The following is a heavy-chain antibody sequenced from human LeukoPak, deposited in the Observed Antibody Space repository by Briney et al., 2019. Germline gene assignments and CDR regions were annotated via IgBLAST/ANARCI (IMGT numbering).Heavy chain of an antibody. CDR1: GGSFSTYY. V-gene: IGHV4-34*01. J-gene: IGHJ4*02. CDR3: ASRPQGSRVAVAGTTTTLFDY. Sequence: SETLSLTCAVYGGSFSTYYWSWIRQPPGKGLEWIGEINHSGFTNYNLSLKSRVTISVDTSKNQFSLTLSSVTAADTAVYYCASRPQGSRVAVAGTTTTLFDYWGQGTLVTVSS. CDR2: INHSGFT. D-gene: IGHD6-19*01.